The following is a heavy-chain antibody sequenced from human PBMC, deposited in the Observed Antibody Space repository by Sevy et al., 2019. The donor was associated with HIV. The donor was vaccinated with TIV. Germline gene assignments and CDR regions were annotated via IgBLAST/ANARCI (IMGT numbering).Heavy chain of an antibody. J-gene: IGHJ4*02. Sequence: GGSLRLSCVASGFTFSGYNMNWVRQAPGKGLEWVAYIGSVTSNIYYAQSLKGRFTISRDNAKNSLYLRMSSLRAEDTAVYYCARTVGIAVAPFDYWGQGTLVTVS. CDR3: ARTVGIAVAPFDY. CDR2: IGSVTSNI. V-gene: IGHV3-21*01. D-gene: IGHD6-19*01. CDR1: GFTFSGYN.